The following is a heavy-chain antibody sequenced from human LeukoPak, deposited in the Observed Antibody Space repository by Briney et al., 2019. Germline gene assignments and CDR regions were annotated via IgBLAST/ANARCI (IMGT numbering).Heavy chain of an antibody. CDR2: ISYDGSNK. CDR1: GFTFSSYG. J-gene: IGHJ4*02. V-gene: IGHV3-30*18. CDR3: AKDDTPTATTVAVDY. D-gene: IGHD4-17*01. Sequence: GGSLRLSCAASGFTFSSYGMHWVRQAPGKGLEWVAVISYDGSNKYYADSVKGRFTISRDNSKNTLYLQMNSLRAEDTAVYYCAKDDTPTATTVAVDYWGQGTLVTVSS.